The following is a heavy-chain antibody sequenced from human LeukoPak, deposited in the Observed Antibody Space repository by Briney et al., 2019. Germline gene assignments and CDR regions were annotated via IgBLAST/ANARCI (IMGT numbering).Heavy chain of an antibody. Sequence: GASVKLSCKASGGTFSSYAISWVRQAPGQGLEWMGGIIPIFGTANYAQKFQGRVTITADESTSTAYMELSSLRSEDTALYYCARKAIVGAPFDYWGQGTLVTVSS. V-gene: IGHV1-69*01. CDR1: GGTFSSYA. CDR3: ARKAIVGAPFDY. J-gene: IGHJ4*02. CDR2: IIPIFGTA. D-gene: IGHD1-26*01.